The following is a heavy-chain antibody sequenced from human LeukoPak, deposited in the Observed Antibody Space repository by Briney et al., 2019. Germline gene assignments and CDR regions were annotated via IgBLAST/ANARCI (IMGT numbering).Heavy chain of an antibody. J-gene: IGHJ6*03. V-gene: IGHV4-38-2*02. D-gene: IGHD5-18*01. CDR1: GYSISSGYY. Sequence: TSETLSLTCTASGYSISSGYYWGWIRQPPGKGLEWIGSIYYSGSTYYNPSLKSRVTISVDTSKNQFSLKLSSVTAADTAVYYCARDRVVLFTGYSYGWNYYYYMDVWGKGTTVTVSS. CDR2: IYYSGST. CDR3: ARDRVVLFTGYSYGWNYYYYMDV.